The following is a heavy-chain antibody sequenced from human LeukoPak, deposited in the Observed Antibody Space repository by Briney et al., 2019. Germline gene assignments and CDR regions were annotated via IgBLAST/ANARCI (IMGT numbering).Heavy chain of an antibody. CDR3: AREVSWSGYFQY. CDR1: GFTFSSYA. J-gene: IGHJ4*02. Sequence: GSLRLSCAASGFTFSSYAMSWVRQPPGKGLEWIVYVSYSGSTNYSPSLKSRVTISLDTSKNQFSLKLSSATAADTAVYYCAREVSWSGYFQYWGQGALVTVSS. V-gene: IGHV4-59*12. D-gene: IGHD3-3*01. CDR2: VSYSGST.